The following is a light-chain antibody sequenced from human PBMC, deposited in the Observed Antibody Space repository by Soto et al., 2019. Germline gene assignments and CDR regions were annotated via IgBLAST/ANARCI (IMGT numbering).Light chain of an antibody. CDR3: QQYNSYPWT. V-gene: IGKV1-5*01. CDR1: QSISSW. Sequence: DLQMTQSPSTLSASVGDRVTITCRASQSISSWLAWYHQKPGKAPKLLIYDVSSLESGVPSRFSGSGSGTEFTLTISSLQPDDFTTYYCQQYNSYPWTFGQGTKVEIK. J-gene: IGKJ1*01. CDR2: DVS.